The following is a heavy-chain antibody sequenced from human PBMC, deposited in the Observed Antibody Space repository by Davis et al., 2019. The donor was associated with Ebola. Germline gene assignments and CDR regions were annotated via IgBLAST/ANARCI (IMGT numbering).Heavy chain of an antibody. J-gene: IGHJ5*02. CDR3: ARRRYFDKGYWFDP. Sequence: SETLSLTCAVYGGSFSGYHWSWIRQPPGKGLEWIGEINHSGSTNYNPSLKSRVTISVDTSKNQFSLKLSSVTAADTAVYYCARRRYFDKGYWFDPWGQGTLVTVSS. D-gene: IGHD3-9*01. CDR1: GGSFSGYH. CDR2: INHSGST. V-gene: IGHV4-34*01.